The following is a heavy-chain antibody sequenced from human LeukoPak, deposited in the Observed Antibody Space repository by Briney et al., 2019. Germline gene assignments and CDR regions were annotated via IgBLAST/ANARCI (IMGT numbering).Heavy chain of an antibody. J-gene: IGHJ5*02. CDR3: AKVTTPLVRGVPVDH. CDR2: ISYDGITE. Sequence: GGSLRLSCAASGFTFSDYYMSWIRQAPGKGLEWVAVISYDGITEHYADSVKGRFTISRDNSKKTLYMQMNSLRAEDTAVYYCAKVTTPLVRGVPVDHWGQGTLVTVSS. D-gene: IGHD3-10*01. CDR1: GFTFSDYY. V-gene: IGHV3-30*18.